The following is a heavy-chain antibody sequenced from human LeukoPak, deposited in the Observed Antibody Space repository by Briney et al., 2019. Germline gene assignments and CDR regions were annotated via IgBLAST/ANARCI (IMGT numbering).Heavy chain of an antibody. D-gene: IGHD3-9*01. CDR1: GFTFSSYG. J-gene: IGHJ5*02. CDR3: AKDNSRYNDIFLPHLDP. Sequence: RSGGSLRLSCAASGFTFSSYGMHWVRQAPGKGLEWVAVIWYDGSNKYYADSVKGRFTISRDNSKNTLYVQMNSLRAEDTAVYYCAKDNSRYNDIFLPHLDPWGQGTLVSVSS. V-gene: IGHV3-30*02. CDR2: IWYDGSNK.